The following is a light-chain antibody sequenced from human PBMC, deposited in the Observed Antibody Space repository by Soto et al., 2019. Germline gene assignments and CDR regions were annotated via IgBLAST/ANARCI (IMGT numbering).Light chain of an antibody. V-gene: IGLV1-40*01. J-gene: IGLJ3*02. CDR2: GDT. CDR1: GSNIGEGYD. CDR3: QSYDSSLSAWV. Sequence: QSVLTQPPSVSGAPGQRVTISCTGSGSNIGEGYDVHWYQQLPGTAPKLLIYGDTNRPSGVPDRFSASTSGTSASLAITGLQAEHEANYYCQSYDSSLSAWVFGGGTKVTVL.